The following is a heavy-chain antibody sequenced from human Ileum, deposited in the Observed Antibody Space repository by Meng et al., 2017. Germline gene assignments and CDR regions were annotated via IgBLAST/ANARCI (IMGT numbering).Heavy chain of an antibody. J-gene: IGHJ4*02. CDR3: ARDYYGSGSSPRFDH. D-gene: IGHD3-10*01. V-gene: IGHV3-30*01. CDR2: ISYDGINT. Sequence: GGSLRLSCAASGFTFYSYAMHWVSQAPGKGLEWVAVISYDGINTDYADSVKGRFSISRDNSQNTLFLQMNSLRPEDTAVYYCARDYYGSGSSPRFDHWGQGTLVTVSS. CDR1: GFTFYSYA.